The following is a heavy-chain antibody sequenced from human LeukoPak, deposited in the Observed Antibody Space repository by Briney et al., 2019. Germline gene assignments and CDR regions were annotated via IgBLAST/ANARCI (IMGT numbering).Heavy chain of an antibody. CDR2: IKQGGSEK. V-gene: IGHV3-7*01. CDR3: ARTITPYIVVVVAALFDY. Sequence: PGGSLRLSCAASGFTFSSYWMSWLRQAPGKGLEWVADIKQGGSEKYYVDSVKGRLTISRDNAKNSLYLQMNSLRAEDTAVYYCARTITPYIVVVVAALFDYWGQGTLVTVSS. J-gene: IGHJ4*02. D-gene: IGHD2-15*01. CDR1: GFTFSSYW.